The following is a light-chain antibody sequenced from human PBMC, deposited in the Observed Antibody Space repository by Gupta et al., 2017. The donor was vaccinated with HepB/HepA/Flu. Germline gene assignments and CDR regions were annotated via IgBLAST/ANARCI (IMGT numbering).Light chain of an antibody. CDR3: QVWDSDTDHWV. V-gene: IGLV3-21*03. Sequence: SYVLTQPPSMSVAPRKPATITCGGDKIGSKVVHWYRQKPGQSPVLVVYDDTDRPSGIPERFSGSNSGNTAALTINRVEAGDEDDYYCQVWDSDTDHWVFGGGTKLTV. CDR2: DDT. J-gene: IGLJ3*02. CDR1: KIGSKV.